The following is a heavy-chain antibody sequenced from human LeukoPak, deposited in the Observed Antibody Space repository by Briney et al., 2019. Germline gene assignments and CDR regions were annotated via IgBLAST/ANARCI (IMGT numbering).Heavy chain of an antibody. J-gene: IGHJ4*02. CDR2: ISSSSSYI. CDR3: ASSPILDIVVVVAATPQDY. V-gene: IGHV3-21*01. D-gene: IGHD2-15*01. Sequence: SGGSLRLSCAASGFTFSSYSMNWVRQAPGKGLEWVSSISSSSSYIYYADSVKGRFTISRDNAKNSLYLQMNSLRAEDTAVYYCASSPILDIVVVVAATPQDYWGQGTLVTVSS. CDR1: GFTFSSYS.